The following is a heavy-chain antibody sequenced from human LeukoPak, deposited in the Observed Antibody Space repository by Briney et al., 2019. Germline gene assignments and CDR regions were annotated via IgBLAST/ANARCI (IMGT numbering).Heavy chain of an antibody. J-gene: IGHJ4*02. CDR2: ISGSGGST. D-gene: IGHD4-17*01. CDR3: AKDDYGDSKPSY. Sequence: PGGSLRLSCAASGFTFSSYAMSWVRQAPGKGLEWVSAISGSGGSTYYADSVKGRFTISRDNSKNTLYLQMNSPRAEDTAVYYCAKDDYGDSKPSYWGQGTLVTVSS. CDR1: GFTFSSYA. V-gene: IGHV3-23*01.